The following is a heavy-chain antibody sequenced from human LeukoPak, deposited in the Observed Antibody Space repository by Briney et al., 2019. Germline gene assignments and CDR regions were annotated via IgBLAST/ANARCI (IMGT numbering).Heavy chain of an antibody. J-gene: IGHJ4*02. Sequence: KPSETLSLTCTVSGDSISNSIWWSWLRQPPGKGLEWIGEVDHTGNTNYRLSLDSRVTLSIDTSKNHFSLTLTSVTAADTAVYYCARNVRFFDSWGQGTRVTVSS. D-gene: IGHD1-1*01. CDR1: GDSISNSIW. V-gene: IGHV4-4*02. CDR2: VDHTGNT. CDR3: ARNVRFFDS.